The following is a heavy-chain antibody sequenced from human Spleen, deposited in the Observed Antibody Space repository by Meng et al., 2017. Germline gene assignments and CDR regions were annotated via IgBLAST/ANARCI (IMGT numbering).Heavy chain of an antibody. CDR3: ARLIFGAAGGGDY. CDR2: IYSGDSDT. D-gene: IGHD1-26*01. V-gene: IGHV5-51*01. Sequence: GESLKISCKGSGYNFITYWIAWVRQMPGKGLEWMGIIYSGDSDTKYSPSFQGQVTISVDKSINTAYLQWGNLKASDTATYYCARLIFGAAGGGDYWGKGTLVTVSS. CDR1: GYNFITYW. J-gene: IGHJ4*02.